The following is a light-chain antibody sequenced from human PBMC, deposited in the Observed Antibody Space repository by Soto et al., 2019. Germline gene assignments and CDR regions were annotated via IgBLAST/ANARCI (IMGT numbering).Light chain of an antibody. Sequence: QLVLTQSPSASASLGASVKFTCTLSSGHSSYAIAWHQQQPEKGPRYLMKLNSDGSHNKGDGIPDRFSGSSSGAERYLTISGLQSEDEADYYCQTWDTGSVVFGGGTKLTVL. CDR2: LNSDGSH. CDR1: SGHSSYA. J-gene: IGLJ2*01. V-gene: IGLV4-69*01. CDR3: QTWDTGSVV.